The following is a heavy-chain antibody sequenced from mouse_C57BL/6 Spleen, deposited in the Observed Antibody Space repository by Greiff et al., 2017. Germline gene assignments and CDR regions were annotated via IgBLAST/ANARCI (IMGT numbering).Heavy chain of an antibody. CDR3: ARESYYSNYSFAY. V-gene: IGHV1-39*01. J-gene: IGHJ3*01. CDR2: INPNYGTT. D-gene: IGHD2-5*01. CDR1: GYSFTDYN. Sequence: EVKLVESGPELVKPGASVKISCKASGYSFTDYNMNWVKQSNGKSLEWIGVINPNYGTTSYNQKFKGKATLTVDQSSSTAYMQLNSLTSEDSAVYYCARESYYSNYSFAYWGQGTLVTVSA.